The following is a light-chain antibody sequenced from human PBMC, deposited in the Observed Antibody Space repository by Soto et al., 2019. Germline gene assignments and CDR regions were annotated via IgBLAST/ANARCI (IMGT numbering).Light chain of an antibody. CDR3: CSYTGSLTLL. CDR2: EVS. V-gene: IGLV2-14*01. Sequence: QSVLTQPASVSGSPGQSITISCTGSSSDVGGYDYVSWYQQHPGKAPKLMIYEVSNRPSGVSNRFSGSKSGNTASLTISGLQAEDAADYSCCSYTGSLTLLFGGGTKLTVL. J-gene: IGLJ2*01. CDR1: SSDVGGYDY.